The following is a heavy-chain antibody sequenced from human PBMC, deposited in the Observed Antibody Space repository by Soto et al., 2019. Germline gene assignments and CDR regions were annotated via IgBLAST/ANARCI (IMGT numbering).Heavy chain of an antibody. V-gene: IGHV3-23*01. J-gene: IGHJ5*02. CDR1: GFHFSSYA. D-gene: IGHD1-7*01. Sequence: GGSLILSCAASGFHFSSYAMSWVRPTPGKGLEWVSVISGSGGSTYYADSVKGRFTISRDNSKNTLYLQMNSLRAEDTAVYYCAKDRNWNYAWFDPWGQGTLVTVSS. CDR3: AKDRNWNYAWFDP. CDR2: ISGSGGST.